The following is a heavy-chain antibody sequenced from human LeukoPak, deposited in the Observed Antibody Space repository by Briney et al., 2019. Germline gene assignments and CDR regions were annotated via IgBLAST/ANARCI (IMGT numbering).Heavy chain of an antibody. V-gene: IGHV3-7*03. CDR2: IKEDGSEK. Sequence: PGGSLRLSCVASGFIFSTYWMSWVRQSPGKGLEWVAKIKEDGSEKYCVDSVKGRFSISRDNAKNSLYLQMDSLRVEDTAFYYCAKDNRRHYTSGPNPDSLHWGQGALVTVSS. D-gene: IGHD6-19*01. CDR1: GFIFSTYW. CDR3: AKDNRRHYTSGPNPDSLH. J-gene: IGHJ4*02.